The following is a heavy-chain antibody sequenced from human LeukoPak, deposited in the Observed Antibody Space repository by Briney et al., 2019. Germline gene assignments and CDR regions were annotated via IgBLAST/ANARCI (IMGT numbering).Heavy chain of an antibody. CDR1: GFTFSSYW. D-gene: IGHD3-10*01. V-gene: IGHV3-7*01. J-gene: IGHJ4*02. CDR3: ARDRGGYYFDY. Sequence: PGGSLRLSCAASGFTFSSYWMSWVRQAPGKGLEWVANIKQDGSEKYYVDSVKGRFTISRDNAKNSLYLQMNSLRAEDTAVYYSARDRGGYYFDYWGQGTLVTVSS. CDR2: IKQDGSEK.